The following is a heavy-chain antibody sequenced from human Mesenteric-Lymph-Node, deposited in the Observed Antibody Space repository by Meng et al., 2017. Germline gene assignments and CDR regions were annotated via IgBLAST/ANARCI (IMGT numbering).Heavy chain of an antibody. CDR3: ARHYGSGTFPLDY. D-gene: IGHD3-10*01. J-gene: IGHJ4*02. V-gene: IGHV4-59*01. CDR1: GGPISGYY. Sequence: SETLSLTCTVSGGPISGYYWSWIRQAPGKGLEFLGYIFHSGTSNYNPSLKSRLTMSVDTSRNQFSLGLTSVTAADTAVYYCARHYGSGTFPLDYWGQGMLVTVSS. CDR2: IFHSGTS.